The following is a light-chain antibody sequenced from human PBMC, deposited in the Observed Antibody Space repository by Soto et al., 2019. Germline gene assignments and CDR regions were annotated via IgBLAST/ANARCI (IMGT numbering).Light chain of an antibody. V-gene: IGLV2-14*01. CDR1: NSDVGGYNY. Sequence: QSALTQPASVSGSPGQSITISCTGTNSDVGGYNYVSWYQQHPGKAPKLMIYGVIYRPSGVSNRFSGSKSGNTASLTISGLQAEDEDDYFCSSYTSAITYVFGTGTKVTVL. J-gene: IGLJ1*01. CDR2: GVI. CDR3: SSYTSAITYV.